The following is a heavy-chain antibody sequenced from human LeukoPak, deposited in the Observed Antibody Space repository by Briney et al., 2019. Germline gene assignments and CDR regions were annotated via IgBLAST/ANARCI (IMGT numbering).Heavy chain of an antibody. V-gene: IGHV4-30-4*01. J-gene: IGHJ4*02. D-gene: IGHD5-18*01. CDR2: IYYSGST. CDR1: GGSISCGDYY. CDR3: AREYSYGLLDY. Sequence: SETLSLTCTVSGGSISCGDYYWSWLRQPPGKGLEWIGYIYYSGSTYYNPSLKSRVTISVDTSKNQFSLKLSSVTAADTAVYYCAREYSYGLLDYWGQGTLVTVFS.